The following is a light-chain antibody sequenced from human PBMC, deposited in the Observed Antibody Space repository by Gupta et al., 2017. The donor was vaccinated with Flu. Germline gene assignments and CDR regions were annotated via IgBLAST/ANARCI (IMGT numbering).Light chain of an antibody. J-gene: IGKJ1*01. CDR1: QGITTC. CDR2: HAS. Sequence: PSTLSASVGDRVTITCRASQGITTCLAWSQQKSGKAPKGVIYHASTLQSGVPSRFSGSGSWTDFTRTIIGLQPDDFATYSCQQYHTYPRTFGQGTKVEI. CDR3: QQYHTYPRT. V-gene: IGKV1D-16*01.